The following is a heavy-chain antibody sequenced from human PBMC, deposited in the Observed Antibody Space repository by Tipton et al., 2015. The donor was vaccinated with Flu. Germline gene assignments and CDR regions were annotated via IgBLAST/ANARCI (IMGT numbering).Heavy chain of an antibody. Sequence: QLVQSGAEVKKPGESLKISCKASGYTFTSNDINWVRQATGQGLEWMGWMNPNSGNTGYAQKFQGRVTMTRNTSISTAYMELSSLRSEDTAVYYCARGESLAGLYYFDYWGQGTHVTVSS. CDR2: MNPNSGNT. J-gene: IGHJ4*02. V-gene: IGHV1-8*01. D-gene: IGHD1-1*01. CDR3: ARGESLAGLYYFDY. CDR1: GYTFTSND.